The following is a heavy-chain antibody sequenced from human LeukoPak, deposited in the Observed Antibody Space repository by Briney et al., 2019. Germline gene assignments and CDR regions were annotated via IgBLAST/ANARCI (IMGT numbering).Heavy chain of an antibody. CDR1: GFTFSSYA. J-gene: IGHJ1*01. V-gene: IGHV3-64*01. Sequence: GGSLRLSCAASGFTFSSYAMHWVRQAPGKGLEYVSAISSNGGSTYYANSVKGRFTISRDNSKNTLYLQMGSLRAEDMAVYYCARGRRDSSTWYGTEYFEPWGQGTLVTVSS. D-gene: IGHD6-13*01. CDR3: ARGRRDSSTWYGTEYFEP. CDR2: ISSNGGST.